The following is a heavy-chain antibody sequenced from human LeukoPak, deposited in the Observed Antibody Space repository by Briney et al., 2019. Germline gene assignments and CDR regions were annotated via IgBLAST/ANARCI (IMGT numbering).Heavy chain of an antibody. CDR2: VYYSGNL. Sequence: SETLSHTCTVSGGSISSGGYYWTWIRQHPAKGLEWIGYVYYSGNLYYNPSLKSRITISVDTSKNQFSLKLSSVTAADTAVYYCARDRGYSSGHGPIDYWGQGTLVTVSS. CDR3: ARDRGYSSGHGPIDY. D-gene: IGHD5-18*01. J-gene: IGHJ4*02. CDR1: GGSISSGGYY. V-gene: IGHV4-31*03.